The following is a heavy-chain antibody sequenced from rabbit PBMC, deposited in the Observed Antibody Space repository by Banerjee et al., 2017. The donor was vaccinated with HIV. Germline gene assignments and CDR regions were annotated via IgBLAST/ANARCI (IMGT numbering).Heavy chain of an antibody. J-gene: IGHJ4*01. V-gene: IGHV1S47*01. CDR3: ARGDGGYTYSL. CDR1: GIDFSSYG. Sequence: QEQLVESGGGLVTLGGSLKLSCKASGIDFSSYGITWVRQAPGKGLEWIAYIYPDAGTTDYASWVNARFTISLDNAQNTVFLQMTSLTVADTATYFCARGDGGYTYSLWGPGTLVTVS. CDR2: IYPDAGTT. D-gene: IGHD6-1*01.